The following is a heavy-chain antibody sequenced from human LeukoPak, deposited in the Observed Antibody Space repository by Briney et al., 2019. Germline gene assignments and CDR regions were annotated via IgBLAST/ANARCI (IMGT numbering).Heavy chain of an antibody. V-gene: IGHV3-48*03. CDR2: ITSSGSSI. D-gene: IGHD5-18*01. CDR3: ARDTAMIN. J-gene: IGHJ4*02. Sequence: PGGSLRLSCAASGFTFSRCEMNWVRQAPGKGLEWVSYITSSGSSIYYADSVKGRFTTSRDNAKNSLYLQMNSLRAEDTAVYYCARDTAMINWGQGTLVTVSP. CDR1: GFTFSRCE.